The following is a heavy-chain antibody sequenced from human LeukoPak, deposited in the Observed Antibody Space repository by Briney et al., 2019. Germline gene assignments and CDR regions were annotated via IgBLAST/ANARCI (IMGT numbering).Heavy chain of an antibody. J-gene: IGHJ3*02. CDR2: IYYSGSS. D-gene: IGHD4-17*01. CDR1: GVSISSSSYY. V-gene: IGHV4-39*07. Sequence: SETLSLTCTVSGVSISSSSYYWGGIRQPPGKGREWIGNIYYSGSSYYNPSLTSRVTISVDTSKNQFSLKLSSVTAADTAVYYCARVELTRWLQDAFDIWGQGTMVTVSS. CDR3: ARVELTRWLQDAFDI.